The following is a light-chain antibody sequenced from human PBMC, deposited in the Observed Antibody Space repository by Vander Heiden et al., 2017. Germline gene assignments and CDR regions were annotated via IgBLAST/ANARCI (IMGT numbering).Light chain of an antibody. J-gene: IGLJ2*01. CDR3: CSYAGSSTGV. Sequence: SALTQPASVSGSPGQSIPIPCTGTSSDVGSYNLVSWYQQHPGNAPELMIYEVSKRPSGVSNRFSGSKSGNTASLTISGLQAEDEADYYCCSYAGSSTGVFGGGTKLTVL. CDR1: SSDVGSYNL. CDR2: EVS. V-gene: IGLV2-23*02.